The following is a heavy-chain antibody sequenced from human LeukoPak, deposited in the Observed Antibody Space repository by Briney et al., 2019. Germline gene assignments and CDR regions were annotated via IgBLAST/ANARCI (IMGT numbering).Heavy chain of an antibody. CDR3: AKNGDYSGWRLTFES. CDR2: ISGWGRDT. V-gene: IGHV3-23*01. J-gene: IGHJ4*02. D-gene: IGHD6-19*01. CDR1: GFTFSTFA. Sequence: PGGSLRLSCAASGFTFSTFAMSWVRQAPGKGLEWVSGISGWGRDTFYTDSVKGRFIISRDNSKNTLYLQMNSLRVEDTAVYYCAKNGDYSGWRLTFESWGQGTPVTVSS.